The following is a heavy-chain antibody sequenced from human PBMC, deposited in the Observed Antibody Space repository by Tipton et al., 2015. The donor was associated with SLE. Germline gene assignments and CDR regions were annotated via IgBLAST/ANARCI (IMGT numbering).Heavy chain of an antibody. Sequence: TLSLTCAVSGGSISSGGYSWSWIRQPPGKGLEWIGYIYHSGSAFYNPSLKSRVTISVDKSKNHFSLNLNSVTAADTAMYYCARDYDFWSGSGYGMDVWGQGTTVTVSS. CDR1: GGSISSGGYS. D-gene: IGHD3-3*01. V-gene: IGHV4-30-2*01. J-gene: IGHJ6*02. CDR3: ARDYDFWSGSGYGMDV. CDR2: IYHSGSA.